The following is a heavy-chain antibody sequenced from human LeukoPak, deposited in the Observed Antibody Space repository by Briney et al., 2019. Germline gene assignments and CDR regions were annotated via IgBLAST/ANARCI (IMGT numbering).Heavy chain of an antibody. D-gene: IGHD2-21*01. Sequence: GRSLRLSCAASGFTFSSYAMHWVRQAPGKGLEWVAVIPYDGSNKYYADSVKGRFTISRDNSKNTLYLQMNSLRAEDTAVYYCARESRDYYYGMDVWGQGTTVTVSS. CDR1: GFTFSSYA. CDR3: ARESRDYYYGMDV. J-gene: IGHJ6*02. V-gene: IGHV3-30*04. CDR2: IPYDGSNK.